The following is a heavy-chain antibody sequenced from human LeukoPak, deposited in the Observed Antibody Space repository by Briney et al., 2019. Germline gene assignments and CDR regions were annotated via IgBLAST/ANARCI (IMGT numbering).Heavy chain of an antibody. CDR2: MNPNSGNT. D-gene: IGHD2-2*01. Sequence: ASVKVSCKAPGYTFTNYDINWVRQATGQGLEWMGWMNPNSGNTGYAQKFQGRVTITRDTSISTAYMELSSLRSEDTAVYYCARTIAVVPATKIWFDPWGQGTLVTVSS. CDR1: GYTFTNYD. V-gene: IGHV1-8*03. CDR3: ARTIAVVPATKIWFDP. J-gene: IGHJ5*02.